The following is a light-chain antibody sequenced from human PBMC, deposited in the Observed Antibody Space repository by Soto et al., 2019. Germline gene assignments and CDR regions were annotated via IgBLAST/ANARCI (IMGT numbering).Light chain of an antibody. Sequence: TRSPATLSLSPGERATLSCRASQSVSRNSLAWYQQKPGQAPRLLIYGASSRATDIPDRFSGSGSGTDFTLIVSRLEPEDFAVYFCQQYGTSPPTFGPGTKVDIK. J-gene: IGKJ3*01. CDR3: QQYGTSPPT. V-gene: IGKV3-20*01. CDR2: GAS. CDR1: QSVSRNS.